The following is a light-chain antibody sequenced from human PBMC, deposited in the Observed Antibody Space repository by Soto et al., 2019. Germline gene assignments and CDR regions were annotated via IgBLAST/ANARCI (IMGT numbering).Light chain of an antibody. CDR1: QIISTS. CDR2: AAS. Sequence: SQQIQPSSFPVSSIGERVTITCRASQIISTSLAWYQVKPGKAPKLLIYAASTLESGVPSRFSASGSGTEFTLTISSLQPDDFAPYYCQQYNSSSQTSCQGTKVDIK. CDR3: QQYNSSSQT. V-gene: IGKV1-9*01. J-gene: IGKJ1*01.